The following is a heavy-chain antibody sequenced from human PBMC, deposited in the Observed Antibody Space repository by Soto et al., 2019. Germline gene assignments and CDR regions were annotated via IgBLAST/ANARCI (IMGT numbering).Heavy chain of an antibody. CDR2: IIPIFGTA. CDR3: ARSLITFGGVTTHHYYYGMDV. J-gene: IGHJ6*02. D-gene: IGHD3-16*01. Sequence: QVQLVQSGAEVKKPGSSVKVSCKASGGTFSSYAISWVRQAPGQGLEWMGGIIPIFGTANYAQKFQGRVTITADESTSTAYMELSSLRSEDTAVYYCARSLITFGGVTTHHYYYGMDVWGQGTTATVSS. CDR1: GGTFSSYA. V-gene: IGHV1-69*12.